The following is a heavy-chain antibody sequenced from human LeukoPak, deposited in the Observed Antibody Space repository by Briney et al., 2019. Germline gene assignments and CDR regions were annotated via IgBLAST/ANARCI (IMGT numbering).Heavy chain of an antibody. CDR3: ARDRRYGSGSPWFDP. CDR1: GYTFTSYG. V-gene: IGHV1-18*01. D-gene: IGHD3-10*01. Sequence: EASVKVSYKASGYTFTSYGISWVRQAPGQGLEWMGWISAYNGNTNYAQKLQGRVTMTTDTSTSTAYMELRSLRSDDTAVYYCARDRRYGSGSPWFDPWGQGTLVTVSS. J-gene: IGHJ5*02. CDR2: ISAYNGNT.